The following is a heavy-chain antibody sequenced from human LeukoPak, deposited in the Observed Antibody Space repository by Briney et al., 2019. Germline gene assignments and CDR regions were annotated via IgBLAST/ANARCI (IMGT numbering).Heavy chain of an antibody. J-gene: IGHJ6*02. V-gene: IGHV3-23*01. Sequence: GGSLRLSCAASGFTFSSYAMSWVRQAPGKGLEWVSAISGSGGSTYYADSVKGRFTISRDNSKNTLYLQMNSLRAEDTAVYYCAKDIIAAAGPSLGYYYYGMDVWGQGTTVTVSS. CDR3: AKDIIAAAGPSLGYYYYGMDV. CDR1: GFTFSSYA. D-gene: IGHD6-13*01. CDR2: ISGSGGST.